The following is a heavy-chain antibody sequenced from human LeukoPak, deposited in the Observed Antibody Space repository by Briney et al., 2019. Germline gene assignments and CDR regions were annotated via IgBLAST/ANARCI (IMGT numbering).Heavy chain of an antibody. D-gene: IGHD2/OR15-2a*01. CDR2: ISYDGSDQ. CDR1: GFIFRSYG. J-gene: IGHJ4*02. CDR3: AREFLPYYSESSGAPLGFEF. Sequence: GGSLRLSCEASGFIFRSYGMHWVRQAPGKGLEWVAMISYDGSDQFYADSVKGRLTISRDNSQYTMYLQMSTLRDEDPAVFYSAREFLPYYSESSGAPLGFEFWGQGTLVTVSS. V-gene: IGHV3-33*05.